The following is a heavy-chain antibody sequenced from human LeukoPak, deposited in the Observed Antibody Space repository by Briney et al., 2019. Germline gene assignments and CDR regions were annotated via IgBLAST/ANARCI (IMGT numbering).Heavy chain of an antibody. CDR3: ARERPDSRNLGY. Sequence: PGGSLRLTCTAFGFIVRRNHINWVRQAPGKGLEWVSITYSGDTTYYADSVKGRFIISRDDSKNTLSLQMNDLRVEDTAVYYCARERPDSRNLGYWGRGALVTVSS. CDR2: TYSGDTT. CDR1: GFIVRRNH. V-gene: IGHV3-66*01. D-gene: IGHD1-14*01. J-gene: IGHJ4*02.